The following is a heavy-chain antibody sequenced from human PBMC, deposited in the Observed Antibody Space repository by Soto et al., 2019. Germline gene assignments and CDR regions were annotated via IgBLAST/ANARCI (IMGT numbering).Heavy chain of an antibody. Sequence: SETLSLTCTVSGGSVSSGSYYWSWIRQPPGKGLEWIGDINHSGSTNYNPSLKSRVTISVDTSKNQFSLKLSSVTAADTAVYYCARGGTIFGVVTHMDVWGKGTTVTVSS. CDR1: GGSVSSGSYY. J-gene: IGHJ6*03. V-gene: IGHV4-61*01. D-gene: IGHD3-3*01. CDR3: ARGGTIFGVVTHMDV. CDR2: INHSGST.